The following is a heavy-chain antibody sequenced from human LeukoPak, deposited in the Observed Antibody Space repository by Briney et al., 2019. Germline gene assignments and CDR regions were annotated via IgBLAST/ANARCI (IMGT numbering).Heavy chain of an antibody. Sequence: ASVKVSCKASGYRFTSYDLNWVRQATGQGLEWMGWINPNSGNTGYAQKFQGRVTMTRDTSTSTVYMELSSLRSEDTAVYYCARHYSGSGSFYKPDYWGQGTLVTVSS. V-gene: IGHV1-8*01. CDR1: GYRFTSYD. CDR3: ARHYSGSGSFYKPDY. J-gene: IGHJ4*02. CDR2: INPNSGNT. D-gene: IGHD3-10*01.